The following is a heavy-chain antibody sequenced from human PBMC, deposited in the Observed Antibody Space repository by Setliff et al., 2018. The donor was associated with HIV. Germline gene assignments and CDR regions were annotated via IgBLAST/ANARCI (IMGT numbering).Heavy chain of an antibody. CDR1: GFTFKNSA. J-gene: IGHJ4*02. V-gene: IGHV3-23*01. CDR2: VATNGGST. D-gene: IGHD6-25*01. CDR3: VQGGLSSGWGSF. Sequence: GGSLRLSCAASGFTFKNSAMSWVRQAPGKGLEWVSSVATNGGSTYYAASVQGRFTISSDNSKNAVYLQMNSLRAEDTAVYYCVQGGLSSGWGSFWGQGTLVTVSS.